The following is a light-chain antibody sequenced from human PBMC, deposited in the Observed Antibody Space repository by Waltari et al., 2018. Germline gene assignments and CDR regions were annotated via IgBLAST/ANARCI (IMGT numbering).Light chain of an antibody. J-gene: IGKJ2*01. Sequence: EIVMTQSQATLSVSQGARATLSCRASQSVSGHLTWYQQKPVQAPRLLIYGASTRATGSPARFSGSGSGTEFTLTISSLQSEDFAVYCCQQYNNWPVYTFGQGTKLEIK. CDR3: QQYNNWPVYT. CDR2: GAS. V-gene: IGKV3-15*01. CDR1: QSVSGH.